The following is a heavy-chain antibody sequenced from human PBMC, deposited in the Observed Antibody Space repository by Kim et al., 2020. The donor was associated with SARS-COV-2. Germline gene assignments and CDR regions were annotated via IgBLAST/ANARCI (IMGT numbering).Heavy chain of an antibody. CDR3: ARDLRRYTSSGWYFDL. D-gene: IGHD6-6*01. Sequence: SVKGRFTISRDNSKNTVYQQMNSLRAEDTAVYYCARDLRRYTSSGWYFDLWGRGTLVTVSS. J-gene: IGHJ2*01. V-gene: IGHV3-30*01.